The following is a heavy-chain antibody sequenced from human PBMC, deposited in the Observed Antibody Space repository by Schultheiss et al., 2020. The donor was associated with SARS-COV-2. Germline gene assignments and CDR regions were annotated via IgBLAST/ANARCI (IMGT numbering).Heavy chain of an antibody. V-gene: IGHV1-2*02. CDR1: GYTFIGYY. CDR3: ARGHTVRANDY. D-gene: IGHD3-10*01. CDR2: INPNSGDT. Sequence: ASVKVSCKASGYTFIGYYMHWVRQAPGQGLEWMGWINPNSGDTNYAQKFQGRVTMTRDTSITTAHMELSRLTSDDTALYFCARGHTVRANDYWGQGTLVTVSS. J-gene: IGHJ4*02.